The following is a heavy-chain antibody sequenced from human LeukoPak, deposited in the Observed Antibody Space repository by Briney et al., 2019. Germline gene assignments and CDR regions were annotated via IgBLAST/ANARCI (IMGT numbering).Heavy chain of an antibody. V-gene: IGHV4-34*01. D-gene: IGHD6-19*01. Sequence: NPSETLSLTCAVYGGSFSGYYWSWIRQPPGKGLEWIGEINHSGSTNYNPSLKSRVTISVDTSKNQFSLKLSSVTAADTAVYYCARRVLGWYKNNWFDPWGQGTLVTVSS. CDR1: GGSFSGYY. CDR3: ARRVLGWYKNNWFDP. J-gene: IGHJ5*02. CDR2: INHSGST.